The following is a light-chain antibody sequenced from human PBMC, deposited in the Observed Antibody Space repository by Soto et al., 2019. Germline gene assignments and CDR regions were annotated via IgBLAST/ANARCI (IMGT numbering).Light chain of an antibody. CDR3: TSYTPSATPV. CDR2: DVN. J-gene: IGLJ3*02. V-gene: IGLV2-14*03. Sequence: QSVLTQPASVSGSPGQSITISCTGTSRDVGGFDYVSWYQQHPGKVPKLIIYDVNNRPSGVSNRFSGSKSGNTASLTISGLQAEDEANYYCTSYTPSATPVFGGGTKLTVL. CDR1: SRDVGGFDY.